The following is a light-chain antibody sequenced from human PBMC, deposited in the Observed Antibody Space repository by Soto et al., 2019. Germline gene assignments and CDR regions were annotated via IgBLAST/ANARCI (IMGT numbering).Light chain of an antibody. J-gene: IGKJ1*01. CDR1: QSISTY. Sequence: DIQMTQSPSSLSASIGDRVTITCRAGQSISTYLNWYQQKPGKAPQLLIYAASSLQSGVPSRFSGSGSGTDFTLTISSLQPEDFATYHCQQSYSTTWTFGQGTKVVIK. V-gene: IGKV1-39*01. CDR2: AAS. CDR3: QQSYSTTWT.